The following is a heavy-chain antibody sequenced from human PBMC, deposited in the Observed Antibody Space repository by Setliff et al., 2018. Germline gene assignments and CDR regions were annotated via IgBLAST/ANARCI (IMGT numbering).Heavy chain of an antibody. CDR2: INPNSGGT. CDR1: GYTFTGYY. V-gene: IGHV1-2*02. D-gene: IGHD1-26*01. CDR3: ARERSGSYEGFDP. Sequence: ASVKVSCKASGYTFTGYYMHWVRRAPGQGLEWMGWINPNSGGTNYAQKFQGRVTMTRDTSISTAYTELSRLRSDDTAVYYCARERSGSYEGFDPWGQGTLVTVSS. J-gene: IGHJ5*02.